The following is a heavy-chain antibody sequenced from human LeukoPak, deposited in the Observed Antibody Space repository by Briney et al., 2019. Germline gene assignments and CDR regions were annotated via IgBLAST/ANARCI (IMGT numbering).Heavy chain of an antibody. D-gene: IGHD1-1*01. CDR1: GYTFTGYY. V-gene: IGHV1-18*04. CDR2: ISAYNGNT. Sequence: ASVKVSCKASGYTFTGYYMHWVRQAPGQGLEWMGWISAYNGNTNYAQKLQGRVTMTTDTSTSTAYMELRSLRSDDTAVYYCARVVTTRECFDYWGQGTLVTVSS. J-gene: IGHJ4*02. CDR3: ARVVTTRECFDY.